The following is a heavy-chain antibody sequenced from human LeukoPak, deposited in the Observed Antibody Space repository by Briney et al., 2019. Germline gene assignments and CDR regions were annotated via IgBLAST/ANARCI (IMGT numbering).Heavy chain of an antibody. CDR3: ARVGRTEYCTNSVCSSVGYYYYMDV. D-gene: IGHD2-8*01. CDR1: GFTFSSYS. CDR2: ISSSSSYI. J-gene: IGHJ6*03. Sequence: GGSLRLSCAASGFTFSSYSMNWVRQAPGKGLEWVSSISSSSSYIYYADSVKGRFTISRDNAKTSLYLQMNRLRDEDTVVYYCARVGRTEYCTNSVCSSVGYYYYMDVWGKGTTVTVSS. V-gene: IGHV3-21*01.